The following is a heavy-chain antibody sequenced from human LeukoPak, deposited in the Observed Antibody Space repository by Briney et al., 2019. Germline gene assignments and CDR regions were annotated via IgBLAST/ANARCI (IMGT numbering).Heavy chain of an antibody. CDR3: ARDISARRLDY. J-gene: IGHJ4*02. D-gene: IGHD6-6*01. Sequence: PGGSLRLSCAASGFTFSNHGMHWVRQAPGKGLEWVAVIYYDGGDKCYADSVKGRFTISRDNSKNTLYLEMNSLRVEDTAVYYCARDISARRLDYWGQGTLVTVSS. CDR2: IYYDGGDK. CDR1: GFTFSNHG. V-gene: IGHV3-33*01.